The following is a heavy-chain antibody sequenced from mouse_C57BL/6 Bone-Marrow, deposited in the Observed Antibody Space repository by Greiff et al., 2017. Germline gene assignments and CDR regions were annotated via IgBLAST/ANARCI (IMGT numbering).Heavy chain of an antibody. Sequence: EVHLVESGPELVKPGASVKISCKASGYSFTDYNMNWVKQSNGKSLEWIGVINPNYGTTSYNQKFKGKATLTVDPSSSTAYMQLNSRTSEDSAVYYCARKRRSVLYAMDYWGQGTSVTVSS. CDR3: ARKRRSVLYAMDY. CDR1: GYSFTDYN. CDR2: INPNYGTT. J-gene: IGHJ4*01. V-gene: IGHV1-39*01.